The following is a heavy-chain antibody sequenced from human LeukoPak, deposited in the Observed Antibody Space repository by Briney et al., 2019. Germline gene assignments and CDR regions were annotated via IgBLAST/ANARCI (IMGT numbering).Heavy chain of an antibody. CDR1: GGSISSSSYY. J-gene: IGHJ4*02. D-gene: IGHD2-8*02. V-gene: IGHV4-39*06. Sequence: PSETLSLTCTVSGGSISSSSYYWGWIRQPPGKGLEWIGSIYYSGSTYYNPSLKSRVTISVDTSKNQFPLKLSSVTAADTAVYYCARGGWWLDYWGQGTLVTVSS. CDR3: ARGGWWLDY. CDR2: IYYSGST.